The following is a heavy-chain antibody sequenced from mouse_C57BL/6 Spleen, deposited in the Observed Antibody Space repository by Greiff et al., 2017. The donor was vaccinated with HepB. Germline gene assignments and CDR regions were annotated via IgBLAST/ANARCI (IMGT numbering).Heavy chain of an antibody. V-gene: IGHV1-19*01. CDR1: GYTFTDYY. Sequence: EVQLQQSGPVLVKPGASVKMSCKASGYTFTDYYMNWVKQSHGKSLEWIGVINPYNGGTSYNQKFKGKATLTVDKSSSTAYMELNSLTSEDSAVDYCARSLYYYGSIYGEAMDYWGQGTSVTVSS. J-gene: IGHJ4*01. CDR3: ARSLYYYGSIYGEAMDY. CDR2: INPYNGGT. D-gene: IGHD1-1*01.